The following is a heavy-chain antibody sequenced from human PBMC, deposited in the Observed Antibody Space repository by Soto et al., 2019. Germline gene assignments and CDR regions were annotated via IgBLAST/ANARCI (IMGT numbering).Heavy chain of an antibody. V-gene: IGHV3-30*18. CDR3: AKDADFDTRNLHH. D-gene: IGHD3-22*01. Sequence: QVQLEESGGGVVQPGRSLRLSCAASGFPFSRYEIHWVRQVPGRGLEWVALLSQDGSNKYYLDPVKGRFTISKDNSKNTVYLQINSLRTEDTALYYCAKDADFDTRNLHHWGQGTLVTVSS. CDR2: LSQDGSNK. CDR1: GFPFSRYE. J-gene: IGHJ5*02.